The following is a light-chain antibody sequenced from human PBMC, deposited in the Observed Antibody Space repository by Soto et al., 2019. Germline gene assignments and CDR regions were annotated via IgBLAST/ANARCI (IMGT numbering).Light chain of an antibody. CDR2: GAS. V-gene: IGKV3-15*01. J-gene: IGKJ4*01. CDR1: QSVNSN. Sequence: EKVMTQSPATLSVSPGERATLSCRASQSVNSNLAWYQQKPGQAPRLLIYGASTRATGILARCSGSASGTEFTITISSMQSEDFAVYYCQQYNDWPLTFGGGTKVEIK. CDR3: QQYNDWPLT.